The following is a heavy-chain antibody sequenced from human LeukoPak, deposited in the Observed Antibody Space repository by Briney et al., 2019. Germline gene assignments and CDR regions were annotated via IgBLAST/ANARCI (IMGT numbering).Heavy chain of an antibody. D-gene: IGHD6-13*01. CDR3: ARDHQQLVLNNDAFDI. J-gene: IGHJ3*02. V-gene: IGHV1-2*02. Sequence: ASVRVSCKASGYTFTGYYMHWVRQAPGEGVEWMGWINPNSGGTNYAQRVQGRVTMTRDTSISTAYMELSRLRSDDTAVYYCARDHQQLVLNNDAFDIWGQGTMVTVSS. CDR2: INPNSGGT. CDR1: GYTFTGYY.